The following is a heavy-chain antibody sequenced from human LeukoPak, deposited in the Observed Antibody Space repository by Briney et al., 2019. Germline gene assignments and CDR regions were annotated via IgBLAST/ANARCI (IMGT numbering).Heavy chain of an antibody. V-gene: IGHV3-23*01. D-gene: IGHD6-13*01. CDR1: GFSFGNYA. Sequence: GGSLRLSCAASGFSFGNYAMSWVRQAPGRGLEWVSTVTNSGDTTYYADSVKGRLTISRDNSKDTLYLQMNSLRAEDTAVYYCARGSWQQLVIDYWGQGTLVTVSS. CDR3: ARGSWQQLVIDY. J-gene: IGHJ4*02. CDR2: VTNSGDTT.